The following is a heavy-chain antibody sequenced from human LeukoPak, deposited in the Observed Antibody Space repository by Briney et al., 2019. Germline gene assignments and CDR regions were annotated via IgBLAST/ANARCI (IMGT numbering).Heavy chain of an antibody. Sequence: SETLSLTCTVSGGSISSGSHYWSWIRQPAGKGLEWIGRIYTSGSTSYNPSLRSRVTISVDTSKNQFSLKLNSVTAADTAVYYCARTRDGDYGRDYYYYYMDVWGKGTTVTVSS. D-gene: IGHD4-17*01. J-gene: IGHJ6*03. CDR2: IYTSGST. V-gene: IGHV4-61*02. CDR1: GGSISSGSHY. CDR3: ARTRDGDYGRDYYYYYMDV.